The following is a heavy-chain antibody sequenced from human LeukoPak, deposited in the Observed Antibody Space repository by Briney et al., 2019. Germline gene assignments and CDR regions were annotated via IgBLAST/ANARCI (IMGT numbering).Heavy chain of an antibody. D-gene: IGHD2-2*01. CDR3: ASGVVVPAAFMDV. Sequence: PSETLSLTCTVSGDSIRSYYWSWVRQPPGKGLEWIGYIYYSGSTNYSPSLKSRVTISLDTSKNQFSLKLSSLTAADTAVYYCASGVVVPAAFMDVWGKGTTVTASS. CDR2: IYYSGST. J-gene: IGHJ6*03. V-gene: IGHV4-59*01. CDR1: GDSIRSYY.